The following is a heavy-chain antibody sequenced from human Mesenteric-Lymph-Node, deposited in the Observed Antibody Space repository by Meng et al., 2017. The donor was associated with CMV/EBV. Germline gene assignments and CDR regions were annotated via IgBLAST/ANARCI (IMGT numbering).Heavy chain of an antibody. D-gene: IGHD2-2*01. Sequence: GGSLRLSCVASGFTFSSYGMHWVRQAPGKGLEWVALIRYDGSYYTDSVRGRFTISRDNSKNTLYLQMNSLRAEDTAVYYCARDLVVPAAIGYYYGMDVWGQGTTVTVSS. CDR3: ARDLVVPAAIGYYYGMDV. CDR2: IRYDGS. V-gene: IGHV3-30*02. J-gene: IGHJ6*02. CDR1: GFTFSSYG.